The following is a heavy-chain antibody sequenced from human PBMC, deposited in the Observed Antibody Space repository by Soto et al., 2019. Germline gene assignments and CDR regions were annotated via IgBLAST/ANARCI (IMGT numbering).Heavy chain of an antibody. Sequence: GGSLRLSCAASGFTFSSYGMHWVRQAPGKGLEWVAVISYDGSNKYYADSVKGRFTISRDNSKNTLYLQMNSLRAEDTAVYYCAKDRGDTAMVDYYYGMDVWGQGTTVTVSS. D-gene: IGHD5-18*01. CDR1: GFTFSSYG. CDR3: AKDRGDTAMVDYYYGMDV. V-gene: IGHV3-30*18. CDR2: ISYDGSNK. J-gene: IGHJ6*02.